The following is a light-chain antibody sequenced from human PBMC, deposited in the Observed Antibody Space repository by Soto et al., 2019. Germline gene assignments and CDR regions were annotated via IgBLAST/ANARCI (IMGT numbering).Light chain of an antibody. CDR3: QHYNNWPPWT. CDR1: QSVSAN. J-gene: IGKJ1*01. V-gene: IGKV3-15*01. CDR2: DAS. Sequence: EIVLTQSPGTLSLSPGERATLSCRASQSVSANLAWYQHKPGQAPRLLIYDASTRATGIPARFSGSGSGTEFSLTISSLQSEDFVVYYCQHYNNWPPWTFGQGTKVDI.